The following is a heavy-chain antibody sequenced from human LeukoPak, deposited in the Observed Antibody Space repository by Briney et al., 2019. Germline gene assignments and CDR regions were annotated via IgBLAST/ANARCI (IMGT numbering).Heavy chain of an antibody. J-gene: IGHJ4*02. D-gene: IGHD6-19*01. CDR3: ARAVSVYSSASLGY. CDR1: GFTFDDYA. V-gene: IGHV3-43D*03. CDR2: ISWDGGST. Sequence: GGSLRLSCAASGFTFDDYALHWVRQAPGKGLEWVSSISWDGGSTYYVDSVKGRFTISRDNSKNSLYLQMSSLRAEDTALYYCARAVSVYSSASLGYWGQGTLVTVSS.